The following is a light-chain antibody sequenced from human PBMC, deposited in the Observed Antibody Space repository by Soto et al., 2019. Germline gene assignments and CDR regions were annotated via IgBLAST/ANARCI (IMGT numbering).Light chain of an antibody. V-gene: IGKV3-20*01. CDR1: QSISSKF. Sequence: EIVLTQSPGTLSLSPGDEATLSCRASQSISSKFLAWYQQKRGQAPRLLIYSASRRATGIPDRFSGGGSGTDFTLTIRSLEPEDFAVYYCQQYGSSPPYTFGQGTKLDI. CDR3: QQYGSSPPYT. J-gene: IGKJ2*01. CDR2: SAS.